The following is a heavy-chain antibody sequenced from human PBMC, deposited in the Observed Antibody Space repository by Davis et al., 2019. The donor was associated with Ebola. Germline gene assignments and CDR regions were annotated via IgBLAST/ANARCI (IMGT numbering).Heavy chain of an antibody. J-gene: IGHJ4*02. CDR1: GFTFSSYA. CDR2: ISGSGGST. CDR3: ARSPPIAAAGTYYFDY. Sequence: GESLKISCAASGFTFSSYAMSWVRQAPGKGLEWVSAISGSGGSTYYADSVKGRFTISRDNSKNTLYLQMNSLRAEDTAVYYCARSPPIAAAGTYYFDYWGQGTLVTVSS. V-gene: IGHV3-23*01. D-gene: IGHD6-13*01.